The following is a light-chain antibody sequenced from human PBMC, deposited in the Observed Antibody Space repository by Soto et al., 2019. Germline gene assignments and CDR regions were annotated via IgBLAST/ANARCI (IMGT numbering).Light chain of an antibody. V-gene: IGKV3-20*01. CDR3: QQYASSLLT. CDR2: NAA. CDR1: QSVSNNF. Sequence: EIVLTQSPGTLSLSPGGRATLSCRASQSVSNNFLAWYQQKPGQAPRLLIDNAATRATGITDRFSGSGSGTDFTLTISRLEPEDFAVYHCQQYASSLLTFGGGTKVEIK. J-gene: IGKJ4*01.